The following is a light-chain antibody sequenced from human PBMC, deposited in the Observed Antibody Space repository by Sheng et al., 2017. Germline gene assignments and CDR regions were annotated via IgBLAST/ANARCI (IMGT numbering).Light chain of an antibody. CDR3: ALYVGSGIWV. V-gene: IGLV8-61*01. CDR2: STN. CDR1: SDSVSTSYY. J-gene: IGLJ3*02. Sequence: TVVTQEPSFSVSPGGTVTLTCGLSSDSVSTSYYPSWYQQTPGQAPRTLIYSTNTRSSGVPDRFSGSILGNKAALTITGAQADDESDYYCALYVGSGIWVFGGGTRLTVL.